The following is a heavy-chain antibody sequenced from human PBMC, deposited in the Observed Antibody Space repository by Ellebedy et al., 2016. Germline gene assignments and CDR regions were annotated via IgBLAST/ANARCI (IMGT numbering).Heavy chain of an antibody. Sequence: GESLKISXAASGFTFSNAWMSWVRQAPGKGLEWVGRIKSKTDGGTTDYAAPVKGRFTISRDDSKNTLYMQMNSLKAEDTALYYCTTDSSDNFWSIYSWFNPWGQGTLVTVSS. CDR1: GFTFSNAW. CDR3: TTDSSDNFWSIYSWFNP. V-gene: IGHV3-15*01. D-gene: IGHD3-3*01. J-gene: IGHJ5*02. CDR2: IKSKTDGGTT.